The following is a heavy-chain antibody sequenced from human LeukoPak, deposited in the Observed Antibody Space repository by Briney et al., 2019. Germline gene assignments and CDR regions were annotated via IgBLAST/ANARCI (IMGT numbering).Heavy chain of an antibody. CDR1: GGSISSSSYY. J-gene: IGHJ4*02. CDR2: IYYSGST. V-gene: IGHV4-39*01. Sequence: SETLSLTCTVSGGSISSSSYYWGWIRQPPGKGLEWIGSIYYSGSTYYNPSLKSRVTISVDTSENQFSLKLSSVTAADTAVYYCARRVVVAATRGDFDYWGQGTLVTVSS. D-gene: IGHD2-15*01. CDR3: ARRVVVAATRGDFDY.